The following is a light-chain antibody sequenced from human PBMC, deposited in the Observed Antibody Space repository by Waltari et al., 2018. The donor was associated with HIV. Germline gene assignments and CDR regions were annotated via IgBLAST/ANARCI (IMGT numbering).Light chain of an antibody. Sequence: DIQMTQSPSSLSASVGDTVTITCGASQDISNSLAWYQQQPGRAPVLLVYLAYNLQNGVPSRFSARGSWTNFTLTLSSLQPEDLATYYCQQYYHLPRTFGQGTKLQI. CDR3: QQYYHLPRT. J-gene: IGKJ2*01. CDR1: QDISNS. CDR2: LAY. V-gene: IGKV1-NL1*01.